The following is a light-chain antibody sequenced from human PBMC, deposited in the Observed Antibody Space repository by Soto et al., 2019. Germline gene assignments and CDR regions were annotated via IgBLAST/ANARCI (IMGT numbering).Light chain of an antibody. J-gene: IGKJ2*01. Sequence: EIVLTQSPATLSLSPGDRATLSCRASQSVRTISLSWYQQKPGQAPRLLMYGAYTRASGVPGRFSGSGSGTDFTLTINSLQAEDFATFYCQQYFSYPYTFGQGTKLEIK. CDR3: QQYFSYPYT. CDR1: QSVRTIS. CDR2: GAY. V-gene: IGKV3D-7*01.